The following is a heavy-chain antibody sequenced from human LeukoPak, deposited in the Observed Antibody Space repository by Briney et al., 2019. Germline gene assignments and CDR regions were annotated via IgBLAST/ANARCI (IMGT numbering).Heavy chain of an antibody. CDR2: IYFTGST. CDR1: GGSISSYY. Sequence: PSETLSLTCTVSGGSISSYYWSWIRQPPGKGLEWIGHIYFTGSTNYNPSLRSRVTISLDMSKNQFSLKLSSVTAADTAMYYCARGGTYSSSELGHWGQGTLVTVSS. J-gene: IGHJ4*02. D-gene: IGHD6-6*01. CDR3: ARGGTYSSSELGH. V-gene: IGHV4-59*01.